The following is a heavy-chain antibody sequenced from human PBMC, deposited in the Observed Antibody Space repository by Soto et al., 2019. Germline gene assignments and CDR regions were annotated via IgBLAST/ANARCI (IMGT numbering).Heavy chain of an antibody. CDR3: ARRGRADEFDY. CDR1: GGSISSSSYY. Sequence: QLQLQESGPGLVKPSETLSLTCTVSGGSISSSSYYWGWIRQPPGKGLEWIGSIYYSGSTYYNPSLESRVTISVDTSKNQFSLKLSSVTAADTAVYYCARRGRADEFDYWGQGTLVTVSS. J-gene: IGHJ4*02. CDR2: IYYSGST. V-gene: IGHV4-39*01. D-gene: IGHD1-26*01.